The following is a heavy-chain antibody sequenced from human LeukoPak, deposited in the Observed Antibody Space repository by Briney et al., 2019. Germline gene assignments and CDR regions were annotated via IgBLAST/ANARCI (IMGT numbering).Heavy chain of an antibody. CDR2: ISGDGSLT. CDR1: GFTFSTHW. CDR3: AKGLEDLHDSTGYYSNWFDP. V-gene: IGHV3-74*01. D-gene: IGHD3-22*01. J-gene: IGHJ5*02. Sequence: GGSLRLSCAASGFTFSTHWMYWVRQAPGKEFVWVSRISGDGSLTSYADSVRGRFTISRDNFKNTLYLHMNSLRAEDTAVYYCAKGLEDLHDSTGYYSNWFDPWGQGALVTVSS.